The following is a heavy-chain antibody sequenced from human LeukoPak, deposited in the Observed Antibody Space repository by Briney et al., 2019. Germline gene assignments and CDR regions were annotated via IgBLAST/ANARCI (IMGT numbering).Heavy chain of an antibody. CDR3: ARVRLSRFDP. CDR1: GGSISSGDYY. D-gene: IGHD3-10*01. Sequence: SQTLSLTCIVSGGSISSGDYYWSWIRQPPGKGLEWIGYIYYSGTAYFNPSLKSRLTISVDTSKNQFSLKLSSATAADTAVYYCARVRLSRFDPWGQGTLVTVSS. V-gene: IGHV4-30-4*01. J-gene: IGHJ5*02. CDR2: IYYSGTA.